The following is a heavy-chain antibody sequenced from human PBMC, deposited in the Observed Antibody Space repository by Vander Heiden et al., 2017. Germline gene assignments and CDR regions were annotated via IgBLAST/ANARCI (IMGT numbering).Heavy chain of an antibody. CDR2: RKRGGSEI. CDR3: ARDPRGAGTYFEY. V-gene: IGHV3-7*01. Sequence: EVHLVESGGGLVQPGGSLRLPCAVSGFPFSSYWMTWARQVPGKGLEWVANRKRGGSEIDYADSVKGRFSVSRDKAKNSLYLQMNSLRPEDTAVYYCARDPRGAGTYFEYWGQGTLVTVSS. J-gene: IGHJ4*02. D-gene: IGHD3-10*01. CDR1: GFPFSSYW.